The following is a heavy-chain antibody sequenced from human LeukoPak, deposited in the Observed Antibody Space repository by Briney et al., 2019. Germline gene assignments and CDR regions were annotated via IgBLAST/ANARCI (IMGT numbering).Heavy chain of an antibody. Sequence: GGSPRHSCAASGFTFSSYAMSWVRQAPGKGLEWVSAISGSGGSTYYADSVKGRFTISRDNSKNTLYLQMNSLRAEDTAVYYCAKQIPRCSGASCYPREIDYWGQGTLVTVSS. V-gene: IGHV3-23*01. CDR3: AKQIPRCSGASCYPREIDY. CDR1: GFTFSSYA. J-gene: IGHJ4*02. D-gene: IGHD2-15*01. CDR2: ISGSGGST.